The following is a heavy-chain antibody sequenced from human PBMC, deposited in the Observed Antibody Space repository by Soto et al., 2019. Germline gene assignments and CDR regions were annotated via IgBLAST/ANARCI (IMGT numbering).Heavy chain of an antibody. CDR1: GFTFSSYA. CDR2: ISGSGGST. J-gene: IGHJ4*02. Sequence: VQLLESGGGLVQPGASLRLSCAASGFTFSSYAMSWVRQAPGKGLEWVSAISGSGGSTYYADSVKGRFTISRDNSKNTLYLQMNSLRAEDTAVYYCAKDFGDYYDAFDYWGQGTLVTVSS. D-gene: IGHD3-22*01. CDR3: AKDFGDYYDAFDY. V-gene: IGHV3-23*01.